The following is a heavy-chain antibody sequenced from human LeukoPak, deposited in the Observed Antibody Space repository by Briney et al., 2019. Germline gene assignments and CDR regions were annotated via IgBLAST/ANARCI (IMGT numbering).Heavy chain of an antibody. CDR1: GYTFTTYD. V-gene: IGHV1-8*01. J-gene: IGHJ5*02. Sequence: GASVKVSCKASGYTFTTYDINWVRQATGQGQEWMGWMNPNSGNTGYAQKFQGRVTMTRNTSISTAYMELRSLRSEDTAVYYCARGPNKSDGGNSGSAWFDPWGQGTLVTVSS. CDR2: MNPNSGNT. CDR3: ARGPNKSDGGNSGSAWFDP. D-gene: IGHD4-23*01.